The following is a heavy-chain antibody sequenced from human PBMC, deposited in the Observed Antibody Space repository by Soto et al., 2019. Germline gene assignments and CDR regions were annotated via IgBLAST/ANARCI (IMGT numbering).Heavy chain of an antibody. CDR2: ISYDGSNK. D-gene: IGHD4-17*01. V-gene: IGHV3-30-3*01. CDR1: GFTFSSYA. CDR3: ARHPDDYAFDY. J-gene: IGHJ4*02. Sequence: PGGSLRLSCAASGFTFSSYAMHGVRQAPGKGLEWVAVISYDGSNKYYADSVKGRFTISRDNSKNTLYLQMNSLRAEDTAVYYCARHPDDYAFDYWGQGTLVTVSS.